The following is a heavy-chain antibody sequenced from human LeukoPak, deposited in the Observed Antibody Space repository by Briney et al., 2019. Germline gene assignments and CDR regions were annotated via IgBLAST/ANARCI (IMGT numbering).Heavy chain of an antibody. D-gene: IGHD5-18*01. Sequence: SETLSLTCAVYGGSFSGYYWSWIRQPPGKGLEWIGEINHSGSTNYNPSLKSRVTISVDTSKNQFSLKLSSVTAADTAVYYCARGVKGGSYGYFDYWGQGTLVTVSS. CDR2: INHSGST. V-gene: IGHV4-34*01. CDR3: ARGVKGGSYGYFDY. CDR1: GGSFSGYY. J-gene: IGHJ4*02.